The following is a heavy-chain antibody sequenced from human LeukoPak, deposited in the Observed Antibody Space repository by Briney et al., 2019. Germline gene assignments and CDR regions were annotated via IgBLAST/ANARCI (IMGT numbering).Heavy chain of an antibody. Sequence: SETLSLTCTVSGGSISTYYWNWIRQPPGKGLEWIGYIYHSGSTNYNPSLQSRVTISVDTSKNQFSLKLSSVTAADTAVYYCARVEEDYYDSSGLDYWGQGTLVTVSS. CDR1: GGSISTYY. J-gene: IGHJ4*02. CDR2: IYHSGST. CDR3: ARVEEDYYDSSGLDY. D-gene: IGHD3-22*01. V-gene: IGHV4-4*09.